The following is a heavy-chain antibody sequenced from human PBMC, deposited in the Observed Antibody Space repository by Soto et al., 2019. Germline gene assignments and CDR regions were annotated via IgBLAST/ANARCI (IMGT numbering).Heavy chain of an antibody. V-gene: IGHV3-49*05. CDR1: GFTFRDYA. D-gene: IGHD2-15*01. Sequence: QVVESGGGLIKPGQSLRLSCAGSGFTFRDYAVAWFRQTPGKGLECIGFIRSERYGGTADYAASVRGRFIISRDDYTGVAYVQMDSLRSGDTGSYHCTLIPRNGRGAPLASWGQGTLVTVAS. CDR3: TLIPRNGRGAPLAS. J-gene: IGHJ5*01. CDR2: IRSERYGGTA.